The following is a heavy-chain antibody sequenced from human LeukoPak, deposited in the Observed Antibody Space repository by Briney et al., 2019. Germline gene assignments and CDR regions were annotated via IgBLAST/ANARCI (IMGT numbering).Heavy chain of an antibody. V-gene: IGHV3-21*04. CDR1: GFTFSSYN. CDR3: AKVGGATGYRDYYFDY. Sequence: TGGSLRLSCAASGFTFSSYNMSWVRQAPGTGLEWVSCMSGRSSYIFYADSVKGRFTISRDNAKNSLYLQMNSLRAEDTALYYCAKVGGATGYRDYYFDYWGQGTLVTVSS. J-gene: IGHJ4*02. CDR2: MSGRSSYI. D-gene: IGHD1-26*01.